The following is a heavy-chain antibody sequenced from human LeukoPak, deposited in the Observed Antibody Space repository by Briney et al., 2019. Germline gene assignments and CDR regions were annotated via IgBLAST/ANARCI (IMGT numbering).Heavy chain of an antibody. CDR3: ARGNIVVVVAATPGGMDV. V-gene: IGHV1-8*01. D-gene: IGHD2-15*01. J-gene: IGHJ6*02. CDR1: GYTFTSYD. CDR2: MNPNSGNT. Sequence: GASVTVSCKASGYTFTSYDINWVRQATGQGLEWMGWMNPNSGNTGYAQKFQGRVTMTRNTSISTAYMELSSLRSEDTAVYYCARGNIVVVVAATPGGMDVWGQGTTVTVSS.